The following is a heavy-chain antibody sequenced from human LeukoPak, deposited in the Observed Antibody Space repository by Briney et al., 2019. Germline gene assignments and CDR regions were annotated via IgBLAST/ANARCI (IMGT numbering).Heavy chain of an antibody. CDR3: ARPNYYGSGSYPFDY. D-gene: IGHD3-10*01. CDR1: GYSFTSYW. CDR2: IYPGDSDT. J-gene: IGHJ4*02. V-gene: IGHV5-51*01. Sequence: GESLKISCKGSGYSFTSYWIGWVRQMPGKGLEWMGIIYPGDSDTRYSPSFQGQVTISADKSISTAYLQWSSLKASDTATYYCARPNYYGSGSYPFDYWGQGTLVTVSS.